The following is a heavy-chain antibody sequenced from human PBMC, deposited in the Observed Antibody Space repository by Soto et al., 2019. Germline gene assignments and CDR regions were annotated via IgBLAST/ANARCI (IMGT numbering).Heavy chain of an antibody. V-gene: IGHV1-18*01. D-gene: IGHD3-3*01. J-gene: IGHJ6*02. Sequence: VQLLQSGGEVRKPGASVKVSCKTSGYTFTNYAINWVRQAPGQGLQWMGWISAYSGDTKYAQRFQDRLTVTTDPSTTTASTELRSLRSDDTAVYYCARDGRAFSIFGETMDVWGQGTTVTVSS. CDR3: ARDGRAFSIFGETMDV. CDR2: ISAYSGDT. CDR1: GYTFTNYA.